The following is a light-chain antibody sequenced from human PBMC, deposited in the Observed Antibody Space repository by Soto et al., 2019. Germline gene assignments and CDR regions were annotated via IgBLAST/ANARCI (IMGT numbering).Light chain of an antibody. CDR1: SSDVGDYNS. CDR3: SSYTSSSTRV. J-gene: IGLJ1*01. Sequence: QSVLTQPASLSGSPGQSIAISCTGTSSDVGDYNSVSWYQQHPGKAPKLMIYDVTNRPSGVSNRFSGSKSGNTASLTISGLQAEDEADYYCSSYTSSSTRVFGTGTKVTVL. V-gene: IGLV2-14*01. CDR2: DVT.